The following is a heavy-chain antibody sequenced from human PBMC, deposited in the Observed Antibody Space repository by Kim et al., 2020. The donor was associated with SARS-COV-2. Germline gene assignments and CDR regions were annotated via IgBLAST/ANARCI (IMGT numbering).Heavy chain of an antibody. CDR2: IYSGGST. J-gene: IGHJ3*01. CDR1: GFTVSSNY. V-gene: IGHV3-53*01. D-gene: IGHD3-22*01. Sequence: GGSLRLSCAASGFTVSSNYMSWVRQAPGKGLEWVSVIYSGGSTYYADSVKGRFTISRDNPKNTLYLQMNSLRAEDTAVYYCARERTYYYDSSGYYSPDA. CDR3: ARERTYYYDSSGYYSPDA.